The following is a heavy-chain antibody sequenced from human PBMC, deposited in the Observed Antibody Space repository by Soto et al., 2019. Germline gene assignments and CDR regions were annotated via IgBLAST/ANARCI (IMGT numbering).Heavy chain of an antibody. V-gene: IGHV1-69*04. CDR1: GGTFSSY. D-gene: IGHD3-10*02. CDR2: IIPILGIA. CDR3: ARDPYHVLLVNAPHRDRLAV. J-gene: IGHJ6*02. Sequence: SVKVSCKASGGTFSSYISWVRQAPGQGLEWMGRIIPILGIANYAQKFQGRVTITADKSTSTAYMELSSLRSEDTAVYYCARDPYHVLLVNAPHRDRLAVWGRGSTVTVS.